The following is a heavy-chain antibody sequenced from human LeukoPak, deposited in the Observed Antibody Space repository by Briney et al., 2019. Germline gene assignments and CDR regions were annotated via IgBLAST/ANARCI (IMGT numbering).Heavy chain of an antibody. CDR1: GGSISSSSYY. CDR3: AREQYLAYDVFGF. D-gene: IGHD4-11*01. V-gene: IGHV4-39*07. J-gene: IGHJ3*01. Sequence: SETLPLTCTVSGGSISSSSYYWGWIRQPPGKGLEWIGSIYYSGSTYYNPSLKSRVTISVDTSKNQFSLRLSSMTAADTAVYYCAREQYLAYDVFGFWGQGTMVTVSS. CDR2: IYYSGST.